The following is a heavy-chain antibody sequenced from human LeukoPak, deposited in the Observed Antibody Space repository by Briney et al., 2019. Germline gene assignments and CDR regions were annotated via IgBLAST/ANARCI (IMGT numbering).Heavy chain of an antibody. CDR2: MNDDGSST. V-gene: IGHV3-74*01. Sequence: SGGSLRLSCAASGFSFGDYAMHWVRQAPGKGLVWVSRMNDDGSSTSYAEALKGRFTISRDNAKNTLYLHMSNLRAEDTAVYYCAREAYGPDYYMDVWGKGTTVTISS. CDR1: GFSFGDYA. CDR3: AREAYGPDYYMDV. J-gene: IGHJ6*03. D-gene: IGHD3-10*01.